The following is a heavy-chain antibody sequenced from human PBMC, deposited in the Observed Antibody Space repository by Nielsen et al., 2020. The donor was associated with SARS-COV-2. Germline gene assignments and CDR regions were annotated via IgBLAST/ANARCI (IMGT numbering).Heavy chain of an antibody. CDR2: MNPKSGST. D-gene: IGHD1-14*01. CDR3: ASPNRVDGMDV. J-gene: IGHJ6*02. CDR1: GYTFTGYD. V-gene: IGHV1-8*01. Sequence: ASVKVSCKASGYTFTGYDINWVRQATGQGLEWMGWMNPKSGSTGYGEKFQGRVSMTRNTSISTAYLELSSLRSEDTAVYYCASPNRVDGMDVWGQGTTVTVSS.